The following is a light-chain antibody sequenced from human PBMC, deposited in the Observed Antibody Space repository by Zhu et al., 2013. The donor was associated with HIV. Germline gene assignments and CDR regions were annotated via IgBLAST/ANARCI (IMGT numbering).Light chain of an antibody. J-gene: IGKJ1*01. CDR3: QQYGDSPWT. CDR2: AAS. V-gene: IGKV1-39*01. CDR1: QSISSY. Sequence: DIQMTQSPSSLSASVGDRVTITCRASQSISSYLNWYQQKPGRAPKLLIYAASSLQSGVPSRFSGSGSGTDFTLTINRLEPEDFAVYYCQQYGDSPWTFGQGTKVEIK.